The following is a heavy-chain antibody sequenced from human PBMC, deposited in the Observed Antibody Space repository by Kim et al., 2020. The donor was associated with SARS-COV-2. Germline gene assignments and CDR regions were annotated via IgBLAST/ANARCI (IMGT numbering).Heavy chain of an antibody. V-gene: IGHV3-7*01. D-gene: IGHD1-20*01. CDR2: IKYDESEK. CDR1: GFTFNTYW. CDR3: ARAQEITYYFDY. Sequence: GGSLRLSCAASGFTFNTYWMNWVRQAPGKGLEWLASIKYDESEKYHVDSVKGRFTISRDNAKNSLYLQMNSLRAEDTAVYYCARAQEITYYFDYWGQGTLVTVSS. J-gene: IGHJ4*02.